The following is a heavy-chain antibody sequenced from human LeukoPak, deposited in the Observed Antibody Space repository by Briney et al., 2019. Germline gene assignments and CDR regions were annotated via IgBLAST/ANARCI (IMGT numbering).Heavy chain of an antibody. Sequence: ASVKVSCKASGYTFTSYYMHWVRQAPGQGLEWMGIINPSGGSTSYAQKFQGRVTMTRDMSTSTVYMELSSLRSEDTAVYYCARDSNSSGWSDAFDVWGQGTMDTVSS. CDR1: GYTFTSYY. V-gene: IGHV1-46*01. D-gene: IGHD6-19*01. CDR3: ARDSNSSGWSDAFDV. CDR2: INPSGGST. J-gene: IGHJ3*01.